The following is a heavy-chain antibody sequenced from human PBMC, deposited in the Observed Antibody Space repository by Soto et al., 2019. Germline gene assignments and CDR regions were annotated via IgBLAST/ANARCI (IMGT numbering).Heavy chain of an antibody. D-gene: IGHD6-13*01. Sequence: GGSLRLSCAASGFTVSSNYMSWVRQAPGKGLEWVSVIYSGGSTYYADSVKGRFTISRDNSKNTLYLQMNSLRAEDTAVYYCARDKRDSSSWYIDYWGQGTLVTVSS. V-gene: IGHV3-53*01. CDR2: IYSGGST. CDR3: ARDKRDSSSWYIDY. CDR1: GFTVSSNY. J-gene: IGHJ4*02.